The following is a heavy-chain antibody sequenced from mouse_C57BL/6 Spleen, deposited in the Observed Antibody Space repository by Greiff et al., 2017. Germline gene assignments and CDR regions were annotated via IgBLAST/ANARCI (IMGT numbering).Heavy chain of an antibody. V-gene: IGHV1-26*01. J-gene: IGHJ4*01. CDR3: ARKRAPRRAMDY. CDR1: GYTFTDYY. CDR2: INPNNGGT. Sequence: VQLQQSGPELVKPGASVKISCKASGYTFTDYYMNWVKQSHGKSLEWIGDINPNNGGTSYNQKFKGKATLTVDKSSSTAYMELRSLTSEDSAVYYCARKRAPRRAMDYWGQGTSVTVSS. D-gene: IGHD3-1*01.